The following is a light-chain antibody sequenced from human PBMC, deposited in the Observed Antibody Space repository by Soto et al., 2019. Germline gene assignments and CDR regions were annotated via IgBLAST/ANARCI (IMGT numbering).Light chain of an antibody. CDR3: QQYHDWPLT. J-gene: IGKJ4*01. CDR2: GVS. Sequence: EIVMTQSPATLSVSPGERVTLSCRASQSLSSHLAWYQQNPGQAPGLLIYGVSTRATGVPTRFSGSASGTEFPLTISSLLSEDFAVYYCQQYHDWPLTFGGGTKVEIK. CDR1: QSLSSH. V-gene: IGKV3-15*01.